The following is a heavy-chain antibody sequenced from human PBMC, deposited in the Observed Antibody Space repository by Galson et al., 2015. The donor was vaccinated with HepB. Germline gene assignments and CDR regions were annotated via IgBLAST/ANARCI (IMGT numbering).Heavy chain of an antibody. J-gene: IGHJ4*02. CDR3: ATTAGHRFDY. CDR2: IYYSGST. CDR1: GGSISSADYY. V-gene: IGHV4-30-4*01. Sequence: TLSLTCTVSGGSISSADYYWTWIRQPPGKGLEWIGFIYYSGSTYYNPSLKSRVTISLDTSKNQFSLKLSSVTAADTAVYYCATTAGHRFDYWGQGTLVTVSS. D-gene: IGHD6-13*01.